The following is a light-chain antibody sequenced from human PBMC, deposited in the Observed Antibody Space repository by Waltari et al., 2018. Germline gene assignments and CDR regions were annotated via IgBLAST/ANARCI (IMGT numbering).Light chain of an antibody. CDR1: QTVRSN. J-gene: IGKJ2*01. V-gene: IGKV3-15*01. CDR3: QHYNNWPYT. CDR2: GAV. Sequence: EIVMTQSPGTLSVSPGERATLSRRASQTVRSNFAWYQQKPGQAPRLISYGAVTRGTDVPARFSASGSGTEFTLTISSVQSEDFAVYYCQHYNNWPYTFGQGTQLEIK.